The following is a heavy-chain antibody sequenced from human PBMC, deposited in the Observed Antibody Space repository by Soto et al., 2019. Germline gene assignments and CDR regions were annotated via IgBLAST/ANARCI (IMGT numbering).Heavy chain of an antibody. CDR1: GGSIRSFY. D-gene: IGHD6-19*01. V-gene: IGHV4-59*01. Sequence: QVQLQESGPGLVRASETLSLTCTVSGGSIRSFYWTWIRQPPGKGLEWIGYPYYTGGIRYNPSLESRLTISVDTSNNQFSLKLSSVTAADTALYYCARVGEQWLGGDYYYNGMDVWGQGTTVTVSS. J-gene: IGHJ6*02. CDR3: ARVGEQWLGGDYYYNGMDV. CDR2: PYYTGGI.